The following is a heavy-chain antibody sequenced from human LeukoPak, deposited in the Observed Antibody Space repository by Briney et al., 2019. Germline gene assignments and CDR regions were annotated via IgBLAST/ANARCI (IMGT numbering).Heavy chain of an antibody. CDR3: ITFSMIVVVITD. CDR2: IKSKSDGGTT. CDR1: GFTFSDAW. D-gene: IGHD3-22*01. V-gene: IGHV3-15*01. J-gene: IGHJ4*02. Sequence: GGSLRLSCAASGFTFSDAWMSWVRQAPGKGLEWVGRIKSKSDGGTTDYAAPVKGRFTISRDDSKNTLYLQMNSLKTEDTAVYYCITFSMIVVVITDWGQGTLVTVSS.